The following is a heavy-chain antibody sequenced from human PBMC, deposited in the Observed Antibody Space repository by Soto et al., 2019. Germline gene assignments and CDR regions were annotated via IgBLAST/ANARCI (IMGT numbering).Heavy chain of an antibody. CDR2: IYYSGST. CDR3: AREHYDFWSGLLGGMDV. V-gene: IGHV4-30-4*01. D-gene: IGHD3-3*01. J-gene: IGHJ6*02. Sequence: SETLSLTCTVSGGSISSGDYYWSWIRQPPGKGLEWIGYIYYSGSTYYNPSLKSRVTISVDTSKNQFSLKLSSVTAADTAVYYCAREHYDFWSGLLGGMDVWGQGTTVTVSS. CDR1: GGSISSGDYY.